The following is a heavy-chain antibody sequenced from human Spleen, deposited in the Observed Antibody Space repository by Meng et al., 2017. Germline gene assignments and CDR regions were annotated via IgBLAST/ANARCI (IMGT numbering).Heavy chain of an antibody. Sequence: QRQLPPPGPGLVKPPETLSLRCTVARGTSRSHYWSWIRQPPGKGLEWIGYIFCSGRPNYSPSLKSRVTISIVTSKNQYSLRLSSVTPADTAMYYCARVGSSSWFVADWGQGTLVTVSS. V-gene: IGHV4-59*11. CDR1: RGTSRSHY. D-gene: IGHD6-13*01. CDR3: ARVGSSSWFVAD. J-gene: IGHJ4*02. CDR2: IFCSGRP.